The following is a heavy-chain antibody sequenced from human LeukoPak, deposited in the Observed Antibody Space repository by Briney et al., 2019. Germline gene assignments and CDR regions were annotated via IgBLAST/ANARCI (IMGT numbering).Heavy chain of an antibody. CDR2: IYYSGTT. J-gene: IGHJ4*02. Sequence: SETLSLTCTVSGGSISSSNYYWGWIRQPPGKGLEWIGSIYYSGTTYYNPSLKSRVTISLDTSKNQFSLKLSSVTTADTAMFYCARGNGVSSGWYGYYFDYWGQGALVTVSS. V-gene: IGHV4-39*07. D-gene: IGHD6-19*01. CDR1: GGSISSSNYY. CDR3: ARGNGVSSGWYGYYFDY.